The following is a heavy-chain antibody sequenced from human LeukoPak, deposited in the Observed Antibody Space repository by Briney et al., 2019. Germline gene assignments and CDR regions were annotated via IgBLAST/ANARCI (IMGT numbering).Heavy chain of an antibody. CDR3: AKSGY. Sequence: PGGSLRLSCVASDFNVSSNYMTWVRQAPGKGVEWVSIIYSGGNTYYADSVKGRFTISRDTSKNTLYLQMNSLRAGDTAVYYCAKSGYWGQGALVTVSS. CDR1: DFNVSSNY. V-gene: IGHV3-53*01. J-gene: IGHJ4*02. CDR2: IYSGGNT.